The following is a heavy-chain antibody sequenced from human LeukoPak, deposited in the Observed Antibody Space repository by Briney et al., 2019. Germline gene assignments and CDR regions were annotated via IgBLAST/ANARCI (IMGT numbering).Heavy chain of an antibody. Sequence: KFQGRVTITRDTSASTAYMELSSLRSEDTAVYYCARGLGDHSTLNYWGQGTLVTVSS. J-gene: IGHJ4*02. CDR3: ARGLGDHSTLNY. D-gene: IGHD2-21*02. V-gene: IGHV1-3*01.